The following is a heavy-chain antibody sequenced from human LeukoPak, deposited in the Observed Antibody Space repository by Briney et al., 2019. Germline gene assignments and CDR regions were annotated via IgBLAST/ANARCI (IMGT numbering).Heavy chain of an antibody. CDR1: GFTFSDYY. J-gene: IGHJ4*02. CDR3: ARSRGGGSGYSDY. Sequence: GGSLRLSCAASGFTFSDYYMSWIRQAPGKGLEWVSYISSSSSYTNYADSVKGRFTISKDNAKNSLYLQMNSLRAEDTAVYYCARSRGGGSGYSDYWGQGTLVTVSS. D-gene: IGHD3-22*01. V-gene: IGHV3-11*03. CDR2: ISSSSSYT.